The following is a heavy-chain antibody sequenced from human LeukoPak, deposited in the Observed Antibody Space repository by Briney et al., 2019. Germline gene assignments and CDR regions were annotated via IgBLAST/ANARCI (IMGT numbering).Heavy chain of an antibody. Sequence: GGSLRLSCAASGFTFRSYGMHWVRQAPGKGLEWVAVIWYDGSNKYYADSVKGRFTISRDNSKNTLYLQMNSLRAEDTAVYYCARDYDYGGRSLAPPWGQGTLVTVSS. CDR3: ARDYDYGGRSLAPP. CDR2: IWYDGSNK. V-gene: IGHV3-33*01. D-gene: IGHD4-23*01. CDR1: GFTFRSYG. J-gene: IGHJ5*02.